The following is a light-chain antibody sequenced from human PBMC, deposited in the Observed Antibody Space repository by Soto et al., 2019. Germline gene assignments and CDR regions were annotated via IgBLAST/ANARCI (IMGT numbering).Light chain of an antibody. CDR1: QSVNSNY. CDR3: QHYGPSFLLT. Sequence: EIVLTQSPGTVSLSPGERATLSCRASQSVNSNYLAWYQQKPGQAPRLLMYYASTRATGIPDRFSGSGSGTDFTLTINRLEPEDFAVYYCQHYGPSFLLTFGGGTKVDIK. J-gene: IGKJ4*01. CDR2: YAS. V-gene: IGKV3-20*01.